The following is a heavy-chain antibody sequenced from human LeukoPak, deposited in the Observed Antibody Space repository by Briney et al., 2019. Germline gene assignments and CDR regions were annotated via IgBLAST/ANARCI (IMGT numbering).Heavy chain of an antibody. J-gene: IGHJ1*01. CDR1: GYSFTSYW. V-gene: IGHV5-51*01. CDR3: ARLVSYCGGDCSLAEYFQH. D-gene: IGHD2-21*02. Sequence: GESLKISCKGSGYSFTSYWIGWVRQMPGKGLEWMGIIYPGDSDARYSPSFQGQVTISDDKSISTAYLQWSSLKASDTAMYYCARLVSYCGGDCSLAEYFQHWGQGTLVTVSS. CDR2: IYPGDSDA.